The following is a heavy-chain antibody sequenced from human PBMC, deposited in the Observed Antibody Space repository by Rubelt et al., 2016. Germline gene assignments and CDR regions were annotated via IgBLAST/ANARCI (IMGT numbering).Heavy chain of an antibody. CDR2: IKQDGREK. CDR1: GFSFSSFW. V-gene: IGHV3-7*02. J-gene: IGHJ2*01. CDR3: ARTPSRERYFDV. D-gene: IGHD2-15*01. Sequence: VQPGGSLRLSCAASGFSFSSFWMYWVRQAPGKGLEWVANIKQDGREKDHVDSVKGRLTISRDNARNSLYLQMNSLRVEDTAVYYCARTPSRERYFDVWGRGTLVTVSS.